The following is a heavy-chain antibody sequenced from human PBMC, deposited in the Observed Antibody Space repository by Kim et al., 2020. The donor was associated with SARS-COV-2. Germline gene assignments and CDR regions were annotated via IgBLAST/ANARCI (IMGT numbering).Heavy chain of an antibody. CDR2: IYDSGST. CDR1: GGSMRGEDYY. J-gene: IGHJ4*02. D-gene: IGHD6-13*01. V-gene: IGHV4-30-4*01. Sequence: SETLSRTCTVSGGSMRGEDYYWSWIRQPPGKGLEWIGNIYDSGSTNYNPSLKSRVTMSIDTSKNQFSVNLRSVTAADTAIYFCARGYRSGWYPGVPDFWGQGALVTVSS. CDR3: ARGYRSGWYPGVPDF.